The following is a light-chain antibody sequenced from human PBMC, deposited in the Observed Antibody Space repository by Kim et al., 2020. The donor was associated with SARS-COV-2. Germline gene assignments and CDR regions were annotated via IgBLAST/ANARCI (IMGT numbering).Light chain of an antibody. CDR2: QDN. J-gene: IGLJ2*01. CDR1: KLGERY. CDR3: QTWDSTTVI. V-gene: IGLV3-1*01. Sequence: PGLTAPITCSGYKLGERYHSWYQHQSGQSPVVVIYQDNKRPSGMTERFSGSSSGNTATLTISGTQPMDEADYYCQTWDSTTVIFGGGTQLTVL.